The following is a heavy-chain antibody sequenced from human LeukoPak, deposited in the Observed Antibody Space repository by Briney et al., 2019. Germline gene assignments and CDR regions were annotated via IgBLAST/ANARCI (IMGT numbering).Heavy chain of an antibody. CDR2: MNPNSNNT. CDR1: GYTFTSYD. CDR3: ARGYGSGSYFNPSSMYYFDY. D-gene: IGHD3-10*01. V-gene: IGHV1-8*01. J-gene: IGHJ4*02. Sequence: ASVKVSCKASGYTFTSYDINWVRQATGQGLEWMGWMNPNSNNTGYAQKFQGRVTMTRNTSISTVYMELSSLRSEDTAVYYRARGYGSGSYFNPSSMYYFDYWGQGTLVTVSS.